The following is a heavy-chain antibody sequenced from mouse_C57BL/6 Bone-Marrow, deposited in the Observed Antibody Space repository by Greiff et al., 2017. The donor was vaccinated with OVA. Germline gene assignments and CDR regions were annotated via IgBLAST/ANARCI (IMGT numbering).Heavy chain of an antibody. J-gene: IGHJ3*01. CDR1: GFTFSSYG. D-gene: IGHD3-2*02. CDR3: ARHSSGPAWFAY. Sequence: EVKVVESGGDLVKPGGSLKLSCAASGFTFSSYGMSWVRQTPDKRLEWVATISSGGSYTYYPDSVKGRFTISRDNAKNTLYLQMSSLKSEDTAMYYCARHSSGPAWFAYWGQGTLVTVSA. CDR2: ISSGGSYT. V-gene: IGHV5-6*01.